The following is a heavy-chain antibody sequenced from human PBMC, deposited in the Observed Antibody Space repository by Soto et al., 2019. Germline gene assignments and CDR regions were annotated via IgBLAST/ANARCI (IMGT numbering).Heavy chain of an antibody. Sequence: SETLSLTCAVSSGSISSSNWWSWVRQPPGKGLEWIGEIYHSGSTNYNPSLKSRVTISVDTSKNQFSLKLSSVTAADTAVYYCARARDFWSGYTYYYYMDVWGKGTTVTVSS. CDR1: SGSISSSNW. V-gene: IGHV4-4*02. D-gene: IGHD3-3*01. J-gene: IGHJ6*03. CDR2: IYHSGST. CDR3: ARARDFWSGYTYYYYMDV.